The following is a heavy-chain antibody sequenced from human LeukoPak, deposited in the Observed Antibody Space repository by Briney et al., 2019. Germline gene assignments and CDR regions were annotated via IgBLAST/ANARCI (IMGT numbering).Heavy chain of an antibody. J-gene: IGHJ4*02. V-gene: IGHV3-23*01. CDR3: AKSTFEVATMVDY. CDR1: GFTFSSYA. D-gene: IGHD5-12*01. CDR2: ISGSGGSR. Sequence: PGGSLRLSCAASGFTFSSYAMSWVRQAPGKGLEWVSSISGSGGSRYYADSLKGRFTISRDNSKNTLYLQMNSLRAEDTAVYYYAKSTFEVATMVDYWGQGTLVTVSS.